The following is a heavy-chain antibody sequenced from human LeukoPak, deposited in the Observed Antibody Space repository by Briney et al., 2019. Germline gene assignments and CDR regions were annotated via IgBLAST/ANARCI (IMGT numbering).Heavy chain of an antibody. D-gene: IGHD3-16*01. V-gene: IGHV4-59*08. CDR3: ARLTKMGAYYGTDV. CDR2: IYNSGNT. CDR1: GGSISSYY. J-gene: IGHJ6*02. Sequence: SETLSLTCTVSGGSISSYYWSWIRQPPGKGLEWIGYIYNSGNTNYNPSLKSRVTISVDASENQFSLKLRSVTAADTAVYYCARLTKMGAYYGTDVWGQGTTVTVSS.